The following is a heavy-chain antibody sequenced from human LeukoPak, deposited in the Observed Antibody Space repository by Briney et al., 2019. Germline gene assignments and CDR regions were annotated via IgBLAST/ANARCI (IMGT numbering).Heavy chain of an antibody. J-gene: IGHJ4*02. CDR1: GGTFSSYA. D-gene: IGHD3-22*01. Sequence: GASVKVSCKASGGTFSSYAISWVRQAPGQGLEWVGGIIPIFGTANYAQKLQGRVTITADESTSTAYMELSSLRSEDTAVYYCATTHYDSSGYYVYWGQGTLVTVSS. CDR3: ATTHYDSSGYYVY. V-gene: IGHV1-69*13. CDR2: IIPIFGTA.